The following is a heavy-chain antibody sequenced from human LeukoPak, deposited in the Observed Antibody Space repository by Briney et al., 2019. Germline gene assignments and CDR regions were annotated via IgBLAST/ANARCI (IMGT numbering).Heavy chain of an antibody. J-gene: IGHJ4*02. CDR2: IYSGGST. D-gene: IGHD4-23*01. Sequence: GGSLRLSCAASGFTVSSNYMSWVRQAPGRGLEWVSVIYSGGSTYYADSVKGRFTISRDNSKNTLYLQMNSLRAEDTAVYYCARDPGGDGGNSWSWSFDYWGQGTLVTVSS. V-gene: IGHV3-66*01. CDR3: ARDPGGDGGNSWSWSFDY. CDR1: GFTVSSNY.